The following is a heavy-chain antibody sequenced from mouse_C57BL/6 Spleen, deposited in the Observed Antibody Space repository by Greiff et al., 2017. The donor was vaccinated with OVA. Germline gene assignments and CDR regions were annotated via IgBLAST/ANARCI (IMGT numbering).Heavy chain of an antibody. V-gene: IGHV8-8*01. CDR1: GFSLSTFGMG. CDR3: ARMNGDYYGSSYRYFDV. Sequence: QVQLKVCGPGILQPSQTLSLTCSFSGFSLSTFGMGVGWIRQPSGKGLEWLAHIWWDDDKYYNPALKSRLTISKDTSKNQVFLKIANVDTADTATYYCARMNGDYYGSSYRYFDVWGTGTTVTVSS. D-gene: IGHD1-1*01. J-gene: IGHJ1*03. CDR2: IWWDDDK.